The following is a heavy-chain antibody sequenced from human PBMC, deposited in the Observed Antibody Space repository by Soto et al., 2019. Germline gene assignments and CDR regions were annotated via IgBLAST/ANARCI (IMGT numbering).Heavy chain of an antibody. CDR3: ARHIVVVPAAVPYNWFDP. J-gene: IGHJ5*02. D-gene: IGHD2-2*01. V-gene: IGHV4-39*01. CDR2: IYYSGST. Sequence: QLQLQESGPGLVKPSETLSLTCTVSGGSISSSSYYWGWIRQPPGKGLEWIGSIYYSGSTYYNPSLKSRVTISVDTSKNQCSLKLSSVTAADTAVYYCARHIVVVPAAVPYNWFDPWGQGTLVTVSS. CDR1: GGSISSSSYY.